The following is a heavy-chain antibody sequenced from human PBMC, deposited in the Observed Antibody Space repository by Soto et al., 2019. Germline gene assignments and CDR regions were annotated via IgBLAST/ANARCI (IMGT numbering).Heavy chain of an antibody. CDR2: ISGSGGST. Sequence: GSLRLSCAASGFTFSSYGMSWVRQAPGKGLEWVSAISGSGGSTYYADSVKGRFTISRDNSKNTLYLQMNSLRAEDTAVYYCAKEMGMTTVIANFDYWGQGTLVTVSS. CDR1: GFTFSSYG. J-gene: IGHJ4*02. D-gene: IGHD4-17*01. V-gene: IGHV3-23*01. CDR3: AKEMGMTTVIANFDY.